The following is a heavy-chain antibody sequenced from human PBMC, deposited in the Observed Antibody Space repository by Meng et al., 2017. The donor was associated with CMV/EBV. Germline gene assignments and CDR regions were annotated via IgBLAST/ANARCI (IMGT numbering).Heavy chain of an antibody. D-gene: IGHD5-18*01. CDR3: AKRLHAVQWVSASTEYFQH. V-gene: IGHV3-30*04. CDR2: VSYDESEK. J-gene: IGHJ1*01. Sequence: GESLKISCAASGFDFSSYAMHWVRQVPGKGLEWVAVVSYDESEKYYADSVKGRFTISRDNSKNTLYLQMNSLTIEDAAIYYRAKRLHAVQWVSASTEYFQHWGQGTLVTVSS. CDR1: GFDFSSYA.